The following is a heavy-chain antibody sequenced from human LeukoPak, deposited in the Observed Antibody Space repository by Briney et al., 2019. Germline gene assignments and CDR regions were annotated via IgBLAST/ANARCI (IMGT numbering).Heavy chain of an antibody. Sequence: GESLKISCKGSGYSFTSYWIGWVRQMPGKGLEWMGIIYPGDSDTRYSPSFQGQVTISADKSISTAYLQWSSLKASDTAMYYCARHSDNDGSGWGLFDYWGQGTLVTVSS. V-gene: IGHV5-51*01. D-gene: IGHD6-19*01. CDR2: IYPGDSDT. CDR3: ARHSDNDGSGWGLFDY. CDR1: GYSFTSYW. J-gene: IGHJ4*02.